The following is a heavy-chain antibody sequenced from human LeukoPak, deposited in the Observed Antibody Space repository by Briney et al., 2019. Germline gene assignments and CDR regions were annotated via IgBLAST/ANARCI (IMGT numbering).Heavy chain of an antibody. CDR3: ARAYLTRNLSLYPPGPMY. CDR1: GFTFSSYG. V-gene: IGHV3-33*01. CDR2: IWYDGSNK. Sequence: GGSLRLSCAASGFTFSSYGMHWVRQAPGKGLEWVAVIWYDGSNKYYADSVKGRFAISRDNSKNTLYLQMNSLRAEDTAVYYCARAYLTRNLSLYPPGPMYWGQGTPVTVSS. J-gene: IGHJ4*02. D-gene: IGHD3-16*02.